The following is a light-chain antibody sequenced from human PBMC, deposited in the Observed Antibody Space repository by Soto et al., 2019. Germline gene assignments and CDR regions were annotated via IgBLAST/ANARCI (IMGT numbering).Light chain of an antibody. CDR2: GAS. CDR3: QHYGSSGT. Sequence: DIVLTQSPGTLSLSLGERATLSCRASQSVKNNYLAWYQHKPGQAPRLLIYGASNRATGIPDRFRGSGCGTDFTLTISRLEPEDFAVYYCQHYGSSGTFGQGTKVDIK. V-gene: IGKV3-20*01. CDR1: QSVKNNY. J-gene: IGKJ1*01.